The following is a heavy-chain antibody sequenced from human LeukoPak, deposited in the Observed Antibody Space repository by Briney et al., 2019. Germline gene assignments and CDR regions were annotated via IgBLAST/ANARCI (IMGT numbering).Heavy chain of an antibody. D-gene: IGHD3-9*01. J-gene: IGHJ6*02. Sequence: SVKVSCKASGGTFSSYAISWVRQAPGQGLEWMGRIIPILGIANYAQKFQGRVTITADKSTSTAYMELSSLRSEDTAVYYCAREGAYDILTGYSYYYYGMDVWGQGTTVTVSS. CDR3: AREGAYDILTGYSYYYYGMDV. CDR2: IIPILGIA. V-gene: IGHV1-69*04. CDR1: GGTFSSYA.